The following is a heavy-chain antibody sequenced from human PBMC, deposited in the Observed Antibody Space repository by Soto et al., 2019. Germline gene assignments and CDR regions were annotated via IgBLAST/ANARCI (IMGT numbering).Heavy chain of an antibody. J-gene: IGHJ5*02. CDR2: IYLSGST. CDR1: GGSISSGTYY. Sequence: QLQLQESGPGLVKPSETLSLTCTVSGGSISSGTYYWGWVRQPPGKGLEGIGTIYLSGSTYYNPSLKSRVSMSVDTSKNHFSLKMNSVTAADTAVYYCARHLRPQEYCSGGSCYSSSWFDPWGQGTLVTVSS. CDR3: ARHLRPQEYCSGGSCYSSSWFDP. V-gene: IGHV4-39*01. D-gene: IGHD2-15*01.